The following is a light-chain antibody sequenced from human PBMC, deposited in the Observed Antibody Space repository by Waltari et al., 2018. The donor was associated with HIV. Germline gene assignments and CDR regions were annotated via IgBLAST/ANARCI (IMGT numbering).Light chain of an antibody. CDR3: QSADSSGTYPWV. Sequence: SYELTQPPSVSVSPGQTARITCSGDALPKKYAYWYQQKPGQAPVLVIYKGSERPSGIPERFSGASSGTTVTLTISGVQAEDEADDYCQSADSSGTYPWVFGGGTKLTVL. CDR1: ALPKKY. V-gene: IGLV3-25*03. J-gene: IGLJ3*02. CDR2: KGS.